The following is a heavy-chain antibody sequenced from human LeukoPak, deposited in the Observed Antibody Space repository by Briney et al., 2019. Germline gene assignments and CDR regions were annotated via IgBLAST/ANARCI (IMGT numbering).Heavy chain of an antibody. CDR1: GFTFSSYE. CDR2: ISSSGSTI. Sequence: GGSLRLSCAASGFTFSSYEMNWVRQAPGKGLEWVSYISSSGSTIYYADSVKGRFTISRDNAKNSLYLQMNSLRAEDTAVYYCARDRFSDYGDYLLDYWGQGTLVTVSS. D-gene: IGHD4-17*01. CDR3: ARDRFSDYGDYLLDY. J-gene: IGHJ4*02. V-gene: IGHV3-48*03.